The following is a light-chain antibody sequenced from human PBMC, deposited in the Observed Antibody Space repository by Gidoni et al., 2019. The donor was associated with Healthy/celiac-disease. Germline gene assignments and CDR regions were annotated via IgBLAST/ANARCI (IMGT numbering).Light chain of an antibody. V-gene: IGKV3-20*01. J-gene: IGKJ1*01. CDR1: QSVSSSY. Sequence: EIVLTQSPGTLSLSPGERAPLSCRATQSVSSSYLAWYQQKPGQAPRLLIYGASSRATGIPDRFSGSGSGTDFTLIISRLEPEDCAVYYCQQYGRSPKTFGQGTKVEIK. CDR3: QQYGRSPKT. CDR2: GAS.